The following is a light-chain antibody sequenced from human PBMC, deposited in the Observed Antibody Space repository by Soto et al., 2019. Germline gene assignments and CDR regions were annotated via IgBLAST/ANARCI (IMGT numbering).Light chain of an antibody. CDR2: GAS. V-gene: IGKV3-20*01. CDR1: QSVTGSY. Sequence: EVVLTQSPGTLSLSPGERATLSCRASQSVTGSYLSWYRHKPGQTPRLLIYGASSRATGIPDRFSGSGSGTDFTLTISRLQPEDFAVYTCQQYGNSPYTFGQGTKLEIK. CDR3: QQYGNSPYT. J-gene: IGKJ2*01.